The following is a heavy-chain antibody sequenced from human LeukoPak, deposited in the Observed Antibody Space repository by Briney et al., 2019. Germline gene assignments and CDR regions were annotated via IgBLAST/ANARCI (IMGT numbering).Heavy chain of an antibody. J-gene: IGHJ4*02. D-gene: IGHD1-14*01. CDR2: ISWNSGSI. CDR3: TLEYNNSGFDY. Sequence: GGSLRLSCAASGFTFDDYAMPWVRQAPGKGLEWVSGISWNSGSIGYADSVKGRFTISRDNSKNTVSLRMNSLRAEDTAVYFCTLEYNNSGFDYWGQGTLVTVSS. V-gene: IGHV3-9*01. CDR1: GFTFDDYA.